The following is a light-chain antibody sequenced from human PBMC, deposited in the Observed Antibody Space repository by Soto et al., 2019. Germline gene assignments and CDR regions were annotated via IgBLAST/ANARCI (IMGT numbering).Light chain of an antibody. V-gene: IGKV3-11*01. J-gene: IGKJ5*01. CDR3: QQRSNWIT. Sequence: EIVLTQSPATLSLSPGARATLSCRASQSVSRYLAWYQQKPGQAPRLIIYDASYRATGIPARCSGSGSATDFTLTISSLEPEDFAVYYCQQRSNWITFGQGTRLEI. CDR2: DAS. CDR1: QSVSRY.